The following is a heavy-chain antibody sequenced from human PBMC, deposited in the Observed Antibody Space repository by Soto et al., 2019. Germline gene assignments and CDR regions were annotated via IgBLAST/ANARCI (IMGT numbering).Heavy chain of an antibody. V-gene: IGHV4-59*01. CDR3: VKERRDDYEYYFED. D-gene: IGHD4-17*01. Sequence: ASETLSLTCTVSGGSISSYYWCWIRQPPGKGLEWIGYIYYRGSTNYNPSLRSRVSMSVDTSTNQFSLKVTSVTAADTAVYYCVKERRDDYEYYFEDWGQGVLVTVSS. J-gene: IGHJ4*02. CDR2: IYYRGST. CDR1: GGSISSYY.